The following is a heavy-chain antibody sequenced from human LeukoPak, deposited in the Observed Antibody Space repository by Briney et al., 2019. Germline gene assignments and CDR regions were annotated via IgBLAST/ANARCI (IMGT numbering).Heavy chain of an antibody. D-gene: IGHD3-10*01. CDR3: AKDDGSGKNGMDV. J-gene: IGHJ6*04. V-gene: IGHV3-43D*04. Sequence: GGSLRLSCAASGFTFDDYAMHWVRQAPGKGLEWVSLISWDGGSTYYADSVKGRFTISRDNGKNSLYLQMNSLRAEDTALYYCAKDDGSGKNGMDVWGKGTTVTVSS. CDR2: ISWDGGST. CDR1: GFTFDDYA.